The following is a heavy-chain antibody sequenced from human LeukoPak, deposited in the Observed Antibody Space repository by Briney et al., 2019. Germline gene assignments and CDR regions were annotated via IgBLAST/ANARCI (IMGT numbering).Heavy chain of an antibody. D-gene: IGHD5-12*01. CDR1: GGTFSSYA. Sequence: ASVKVSXKASGGTFSSYAISWVRQAPGQGLEWMGWISAYNGNTNYAQKLQGRVTMTTDTSTSTAYMELRSLRSDDTAVYYCARDLRAFVATKGFDYWGQGTLVTVSS. CDR3: ARDLRAFVATKGFDY. J-gene: IGHJ4*02. V-gene: IGHV1-18*01. CDR2: ISAYNGNT.